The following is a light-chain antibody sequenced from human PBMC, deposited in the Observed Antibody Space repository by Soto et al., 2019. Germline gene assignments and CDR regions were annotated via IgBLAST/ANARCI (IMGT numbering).Light chain of an antibody. CDR2: DAS. J-gene: IGKJ1*01. Sequence: EIVLTQSPATLSLSPGERATLSCRASQSVSSYLAWYQQKPGQAPRLLIYDASNRATGIQARFSGSGSGTDFTLTIRSLEPEDFAVYYCQQYNNWPRTFGQGTKVDIK. V-gene: IGKV3-11*01. CDR1: QSVSSY. CDR3: QQYNNWPRT.